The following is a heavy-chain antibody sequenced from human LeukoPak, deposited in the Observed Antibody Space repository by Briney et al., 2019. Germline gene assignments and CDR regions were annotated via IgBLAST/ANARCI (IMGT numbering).Heavy chain of an antibody. V-gene: IGHV1-46*01. D-gene: IGHD5-18*01. CDR1: GYTFTSYY. J-gene: IGHJ3*02. Sequence: ASVKVSCKASGYTFTSYYMHWVRQAPGQGLEWMGIINPSGGSTSYAQKFQGRVTMTRDTSTSTVYMELSSLRSEDTAVYYCARDPAASLGYSHLDIWGQGTMVTVSS. CDR3: ARDPAASLGYSHLDI. CDR2: INPSGGST.